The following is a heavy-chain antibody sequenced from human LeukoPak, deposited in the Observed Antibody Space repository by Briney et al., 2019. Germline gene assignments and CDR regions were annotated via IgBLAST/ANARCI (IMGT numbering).Heavy chain of an antibody. Sequence: VGSLRLSCAASGFTFSDYYMSWIRQAPGKGLEWVSYISSSGSTIYYADSVKGRFTISRDNAKKSLYLQMNSLRAEDTAVYYCARRAVAGEYYFDYWGQGTLVTVSS. J-gene: IGHJ4*02. V-gene: IGHV3-11*04. CDR2: ISSSGSTI. CDR3: ARRAVAGEYYFDY. CDR1: GFTFSDYY. D-gene: IGHD6-19*01.